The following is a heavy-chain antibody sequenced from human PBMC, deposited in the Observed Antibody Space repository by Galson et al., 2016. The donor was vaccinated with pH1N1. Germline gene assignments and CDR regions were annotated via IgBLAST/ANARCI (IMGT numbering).Heavy chain of an antibody. CDR3: AKVSEYSYGPFDY. V-gene: IGHV3-9*01. D-gene: IGHD5-18*01. Sequence: SLRLSCAASGFTFDDYAMYWVRQAPGKGLEWVSGISWNSGSIGYADSVKGRFTISRDSAKNSLYLQMNSLRAEDTALYYCAKVSEYSYGPFDYWGQGTLVTVSS. CDR1: GFTFDDYA. J-gene: IGHJ4*02. CDR2: ISWNSGSI.